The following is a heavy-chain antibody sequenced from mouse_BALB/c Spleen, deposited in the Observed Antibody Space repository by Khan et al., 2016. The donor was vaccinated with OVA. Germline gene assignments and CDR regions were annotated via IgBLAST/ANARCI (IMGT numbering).Heavy chain of an antibody. Sequence: EVQLQESGTEFVKPGASVKLSCTASGFNIKDTYMHWINQRPQQGLVWIGRIDPANGNAKYDPKFQDKATIAADASSNTAYLHLSSLPSEDTAVYYCTRGAYDGLFAYWGQGTLVTVSA. CDR2: IDPANGNA. D-gene: IGHD2-10*01. CDR3: TRGAYDGLFAY. J-gene: IGHJ3*01. CDR1: GFNIKDTY. V-gene: IGHV14-3*02.